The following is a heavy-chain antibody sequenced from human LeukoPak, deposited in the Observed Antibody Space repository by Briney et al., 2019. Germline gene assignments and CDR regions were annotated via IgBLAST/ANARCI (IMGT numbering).Heavy chain of an antibody. CDR3: ARHFAGHTRNFDY. CDR2: IGRSGSTV. Sequence: PGGSLRLSCAASGFTFSSYEMNWVRQAPGKGLEWISYIGRSGSTVSYADSVRGRFTISRDNADNFVYLQMNSLRVEDTAIYYCARHFAGHTRNFDYWGQGTLVTVSS. CDR1: GFTFSSYE. D-gene: IGHD3-3*02. V-gene: IGHV3-48*03. J-gene: IGHJ4*02.